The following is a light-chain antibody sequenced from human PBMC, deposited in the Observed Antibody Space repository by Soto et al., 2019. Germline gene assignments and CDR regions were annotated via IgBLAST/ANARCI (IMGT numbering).Light chain of an antibody. CDR1: SSNIGAGYY. V-gene: IGLV1-40*01. CDR3: QSYDSSLSGPV. CDR2: GNS. Sequence: QSVLTQPPSVSGAPGQRVTISCTGSSSNIGAGYYVHWYQQLPGTAPKLLIYGNSNRPSGVPDRFSGSKSGTSASLPITGLQDEDEADYYCQSYDSSLSGPVFGGGTKLTVL. J-gene: IGLJ2*01.